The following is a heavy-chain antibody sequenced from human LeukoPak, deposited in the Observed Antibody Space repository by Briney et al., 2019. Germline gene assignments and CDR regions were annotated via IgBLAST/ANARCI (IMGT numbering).Heavy chain of an antibody. J-gene: IGHJ4*02. Sequence: PGGSLRLSCAASGFTFSSYWMHWVRQGPGKGLVWVSRIDSEGSDTKYADSVKGRFTISRDNAKNTLFLQMNGLGAEDTAVYYCARVRIGDGHNWNYVDFWGQGTLVTVSS. CDR2: IDSEGSDT. V-gene: IGHV3-74*01. CDR1: GFTFSSYW. CDR3: ARVRIGDGHNWNYVDF. D-gene: IGHD3-16*01.